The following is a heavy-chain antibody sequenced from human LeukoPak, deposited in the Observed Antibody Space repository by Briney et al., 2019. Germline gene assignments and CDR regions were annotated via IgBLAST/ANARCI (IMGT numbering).Heavy chain of an antibody. Sequence: ASVKVSCKAHGGTFNNDGISWVRQAPGQGLEWMGRIIPALNIVNYAQKFQGRVTITADKFTNTAYMELSSLRSEDTAVYYCARDRNFDFGVVGFDYWGQGTLVTVSS. CDR2: IIPALNIV. J-gene: IGHJ4*02. CDR3: ARDRNFDFGVVGFDY. V-gene: IGHV1-69*04. D-gene: IGHD3-3*01. CDR1: GGTFNNDG.